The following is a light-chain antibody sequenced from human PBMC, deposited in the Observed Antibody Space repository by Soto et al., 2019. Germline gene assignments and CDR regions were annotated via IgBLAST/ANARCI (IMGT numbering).Light chain of an antibody. CDR3: QSYDSSLSVVV. CDR1: SSNIGSNT. CDR2: SNN. J-gene: IGLJ2*01. Sequence: VLTQPPSASGTPGQRVTISCSGSSSNIGSNTVNWYQQLPGTAPKLLIYSNNQRPSGVPDRFSGSKSGTSASLAISGLQSEDEADYYCQSYDSSLSVVVFGGGTKVTVL. V-gene: IGLV1-44*01.